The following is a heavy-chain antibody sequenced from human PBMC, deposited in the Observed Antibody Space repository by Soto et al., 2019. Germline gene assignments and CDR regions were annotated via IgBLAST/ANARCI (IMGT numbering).Heavy chain of an antibody. D-gene: IGHD1-7*01. CDR2: IRSKAYGATT. Sequence: PGGSLRLSCSASGFTFGTYPVSWFRQAPGKGLQWVGFIRSKAYGATTEFAASVRGRFTISRDDSISIAYLQMNSLNSEDTAVYFWARGVILWELSRYHFDYWGQGTLVTVSS. CDR1: GFTFGTYP. J-gene: IGHJ4*02. CDR3: ARGVILWELSRYHFDY. V-gene: IGHV3-49*03.